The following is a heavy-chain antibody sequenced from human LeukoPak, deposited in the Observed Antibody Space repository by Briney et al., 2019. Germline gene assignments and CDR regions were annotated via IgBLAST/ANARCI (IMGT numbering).Heavy chain of an antibody. CDR2: IFYSGST. V-gene: IGHV4-39*07. J-gene: IGHJ4*02. Sequence: SETLSLTCTVSGGSISTSSYYWGWVRQPPGKGLEWIGNIFYSGSTYYSPSLKSRVTISLDTSRNQFSLKLNSVTAADTAVYYCARVPRSPWLSGSFDYWGQGTLVTVSS. D-gene: IGHD3-9*01. CDR3: ARVPRSPWLSGSFDY. CDR1: GGSISTSSYY.